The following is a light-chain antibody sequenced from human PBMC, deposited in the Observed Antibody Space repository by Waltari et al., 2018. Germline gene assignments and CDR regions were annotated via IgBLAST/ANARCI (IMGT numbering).Light chain of an antibody. V-gene: IGKV3-15*01. CDR3: QQHNNWPYT. CDR1: QSVDSK. Sequence: EIVMTQSPATLSVSPGARATLSCRASQSVDSKLAWYQHKRGQAPRLVIYGASTGATGTPARFSASGSGTEFTLTISSLQSEDFAVYYCQQHNNWPYTFGQGTKLEIK. CDR2: GAS. J-gene: IGKJ2*01.